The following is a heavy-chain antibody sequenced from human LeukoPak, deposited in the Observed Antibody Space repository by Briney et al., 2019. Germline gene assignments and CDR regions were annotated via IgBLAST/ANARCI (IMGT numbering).Heavy chain of an antibody. V-gene: IGHV3-21*01. D-gene: IGHD3-10*01. CDR3: AGIGGFGESAVY. CDR1: GFTFSSFS. Sequence: PGGSLRLSCAVSGFTFSSFSMTWVRQAPGKGLEWVSSISSSGSYIHYADSVKGRFTISRDNAKNSLYLQMNSLRAEDTAVYYCAGIGGFGESAVYWGQGTPVTVSS. J-gene: IGHJ4*02. CDR2: ISSSGSYI.